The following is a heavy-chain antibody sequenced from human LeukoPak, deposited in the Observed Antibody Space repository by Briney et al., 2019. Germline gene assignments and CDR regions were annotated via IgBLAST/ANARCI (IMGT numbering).Heavy chain of an antibody. CDR2: ISSSSSYI. Sequence: GGALRLSCAASGFTFSSYSMNWVRQAPGKGLEWVSSISSSSSYIYYADSVKGRFTISRDNAKNSLYLQMNSLRAEDTAVYYCARDSEPRYYYDSSGYYYPSFDYWGQGTLVTVSS. D-gene: IGHD3-22*01. CDR3: ARDSEPRYYYDSSGYYYPSFDY. CDR1: GFTFSSYS. J-gene: IGHJ4*02. V-gene: IGHV3-21*01.